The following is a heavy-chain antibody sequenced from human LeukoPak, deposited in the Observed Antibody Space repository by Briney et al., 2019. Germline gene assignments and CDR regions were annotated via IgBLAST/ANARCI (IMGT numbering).Heavy chain of an antibody. J-gene: IGHJ6*02. CDR3: ARGEAPGTVFGGMAV. D-gene: IGHD3-16*01. Sequence: SVRVSCKASGGTFSSYAISWVRQAPGQGLEWMGGIIPIFGTANYAQKFQGRVTITADESTSTAYMELSSLRSEDTVVYYCARGEAPGTVFGGMAVWGQGTAVTVSS. V-gene: IGHV1-69*13. CDR1: GGTFSSYA. CDR2: IIPIFGTA.